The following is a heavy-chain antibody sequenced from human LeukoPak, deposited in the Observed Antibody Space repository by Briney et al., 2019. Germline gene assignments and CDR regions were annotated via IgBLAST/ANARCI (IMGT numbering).Heavy chain of an antibody. D-gene: IGHD1-26*01. V-gene: IGHV3-23*01. Sequence: GGSLRLSCAASGFTFSSYAMSWVRQAPGKGLEWVSAISGSGGSTYYADSVKGRFTISRDNSKNTLYLQMNSLRAEDTAVYYCARQVGATRRYFDYWGQGTLVTVSS. CDR2: ISGSGGST. CDR3: ARQVGATRRYFDY. CDR1: GFTFSSYA. J-gene: IGHJ4*02.